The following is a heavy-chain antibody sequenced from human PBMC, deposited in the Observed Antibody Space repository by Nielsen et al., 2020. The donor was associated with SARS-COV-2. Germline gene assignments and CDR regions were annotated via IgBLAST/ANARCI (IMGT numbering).Heavy chain of an antibody. D-gene: IGHD5-12*01. CDR1: GYTFTSYD. Sequence: ASVKVSCKASGYTFTSYDINWVRQATGQGLEWMGWMNPNSGNTGYAQKFQGRVTMTRNTSISTAYMELSSLRSEDTAVYYCARVAYSGYDTKYHRYSFGPGIWFDPWGQGTLVTVSS. V-gene: IGHV1-8*01. CDR2: MNPNSGNT. CDR3: ARVAYSGYDTKYHRYSFGPGIWFDP. J-gene: IGHJ5*02.